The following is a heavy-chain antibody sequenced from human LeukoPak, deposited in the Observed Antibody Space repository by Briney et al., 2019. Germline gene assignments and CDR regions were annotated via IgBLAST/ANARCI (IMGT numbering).Heavy chain of an antibody. CDR2: ISYDGSNK. V-gene: IGHV3-30*04. CDR1: GFTFSSYA. CDR3: ARDRLTWGFSRGGVDY. Sequence: PGGSLRLSCAASGFTFSSYAMHWVRQAPGKGLEWVAVISYDGSNKYYADSVKGRFTISRDNSKSTLYLQMNSLRAEDTAVYYCARDRLTWGFSRGGVDYWGQGTLVTVSS. D-gene: IGHD7-27*01. J-gene: IGHJ4*02.